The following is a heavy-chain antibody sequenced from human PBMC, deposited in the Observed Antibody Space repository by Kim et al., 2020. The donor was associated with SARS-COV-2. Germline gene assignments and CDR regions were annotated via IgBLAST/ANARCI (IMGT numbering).Heavy chain of an antibody. CDR3: ARESIAAAGRDFDY. J-gene: IGHJ4*02. D-gene: IGHD6-13*01. V-gene: IGHV1-18*01. Sequence: AQKPQGRVTMTTDTSTSTAYMELRSLRSDDTAVYYCARESIAAAGRDFDYWGQGTLVTVSS.